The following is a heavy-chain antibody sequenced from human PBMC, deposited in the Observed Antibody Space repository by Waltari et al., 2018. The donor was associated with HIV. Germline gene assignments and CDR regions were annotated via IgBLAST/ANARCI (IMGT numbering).Heavy chain of an antibody. CDR3: ARGNLVDCAFDI. D-gene: IGHD3-9*01. Sequence: QVQLQESGPGLVKPSETLSLTCAVSGSPISSGYYWGGIRQPPGKGLEWIGSIYHSGTTFYNPSLESRVTISVDTSTNQFSLKLSSVTAADTAVHYCARGNLVDCAFDIWGQGTMVTVSS. CDR2: IYHSGTT. J-gene: IGHJ3*02. V-gene: IGHV4-38-2*01. CDR1: GSPISSGYY.